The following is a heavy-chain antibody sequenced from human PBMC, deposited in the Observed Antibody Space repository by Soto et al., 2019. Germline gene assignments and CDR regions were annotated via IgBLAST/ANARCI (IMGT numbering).Heavy chain of an antibody. CDR2: ISGSGGST. D-gene: IGHD6-19*01. Sequence: GGSLRLSCAASGFTFSSYAMSWVRQAPGKGLEWVSAISGSGGSTYYADSVKGRFTISRDNSKNTLYLQMNSLRAEDTAVYYCAKFRGSSGWTYYYYGMDVWGQGSTVTVSS. J-gene: IGHJ6*02. CDR1: GFTFSSYA. V-gene: IGHV3-23*01. CDR3: AKFRGSSGWTYYYYGMDV.